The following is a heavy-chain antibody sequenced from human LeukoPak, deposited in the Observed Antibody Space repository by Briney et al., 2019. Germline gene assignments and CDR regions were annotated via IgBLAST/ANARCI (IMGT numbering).Heavy chain of an antibody. CDR3: ANGYSSGWPRTYYYYGMDV. D-gene: IGHD6-19*01. J-gene: IGHJ6*02. CDR2: IYYSGST. Sequence: SETLSLTCTVSGGSISSSSYYWGWIRQPPGKGLEWLGSIYYSGSTYYNPSLKSRVTISVDTSKNQFSLKLSSVTAADTAVYYCANGYSSGWPRTYYYYGMDVWGQGTTVTVSS. V-gene: IGHV4-39*01. CDR1: GGSISSSSYY.